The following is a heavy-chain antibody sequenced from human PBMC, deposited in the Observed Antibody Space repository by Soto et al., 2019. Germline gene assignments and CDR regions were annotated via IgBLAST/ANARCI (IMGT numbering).Heavy chain of an antibody. CDR1: GFTFSSYG. J-gene: IGHJ4*02. CDR3: ARAGAYYYDSSGYLALDY. D-gene: IGHD3-22*01. V-gene: IGHV3-33*01. CDR2: IWYDGSNK. Sequence: GSLRLSCAASGFTFSSYGMHWVRQAPGKGLEWVAVIWYDGSNKYYADSVKGRFTISRDNSKNTLYLQMNSLRAEDTAVYYCARAGAYYYDSSGYLALDYWGQGTLVTVSS.